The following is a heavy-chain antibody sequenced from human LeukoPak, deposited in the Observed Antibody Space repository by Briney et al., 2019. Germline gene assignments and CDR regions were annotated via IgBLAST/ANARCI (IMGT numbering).Heavy chain of an antibody. CDR3: ARVIGWNFGFGKDY. D-gene: IGHD1-7*01. CDR2: MNPNSGNA. V-gene: IGHV1-8*02. Sequence: ASVKVSCKASGGTFSSYAISWVRQAPGQGLKWMGWMNPNSGNAGYAQKFQGRVTMTRNTSISTAYMELSSLRSEDTAVYYCARVIGWNFGFGKDYWGQGTLVTVSS. J-gene: IGHJ4*02. CDR1: GGTFSSYA.